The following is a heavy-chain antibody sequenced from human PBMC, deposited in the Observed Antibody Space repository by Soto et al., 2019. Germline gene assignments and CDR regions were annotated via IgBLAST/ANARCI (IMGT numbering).Heavy chain of an antibody. J-gene: IGHJ6*02. Sequence: GGSLRLSCVASGFTFSSYGMHWVRQAPGKGLEWVAVMSYDGSHEYYADSVKGRFTISRDNSKTILYLQMNSLRLEDAAVYYCAKGSVLRVVEAPLAILGGVDVWGQGAMVTVSS. CDR1: GFTFSSYG. CDR3: AKGSVLRVVEAPLAILGGVDV. V-gene: IGHV3-33*06. D-gene: IGHD2-8*01. CDR2: MSYDGSHE.